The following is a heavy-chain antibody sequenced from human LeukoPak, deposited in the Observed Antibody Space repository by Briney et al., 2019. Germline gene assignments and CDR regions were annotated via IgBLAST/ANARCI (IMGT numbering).Heavy chain of an antibody. CDR1: GGSISSGGYS. CDR3: ARAPSSTSERDPYYFGY. CDR2: IYHSGST. J-gene: IGHJ4*02. V-gene: IGHV4-30-2*01. D-gene: IGHD2-2*01. Sequence: SQTLSLTCAVSGGSISSGGYSWSWIRQPPGKGLEWIGYIYHSGSTYYNPSLKSRVTISVDRSKNQFSLKLSSVTAADTAVYYCARAPSSTSERDPYYFGYWGQGTLVTVSS.